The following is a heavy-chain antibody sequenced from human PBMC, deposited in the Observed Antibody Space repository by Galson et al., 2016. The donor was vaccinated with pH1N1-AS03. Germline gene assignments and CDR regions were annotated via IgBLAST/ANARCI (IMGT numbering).Heavy chain of an antibody. V-gene: IGHV3-48*02. CDR1: GFTFSSYR. CDR2: IGKGSGII. CDR3: AREYNDHDPRYLYEMDV. J-gene: IGHJ6*02. Sequence: SLRLSCAASGFTFSSYRMNWVRHAPGKGLEWVSYIGKGSGIIYYADSVRGRFTISRDDVNNSLYLQMHSLRDEDTAVYYCAREYNDHDPRYLYEMDVWGQGTTVTVSS. D-gene: IGHD5-12*01.